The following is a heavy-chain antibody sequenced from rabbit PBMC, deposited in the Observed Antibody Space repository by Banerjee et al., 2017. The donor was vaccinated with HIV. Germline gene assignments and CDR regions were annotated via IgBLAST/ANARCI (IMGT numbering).Heavy chain of an antibody. Sequence: QEQLVESGGDLVKPGASLTLTCTASGFTLSGYWICWVRQAPGKGLEWIGCIVASSGYTWYASWAKGRFTISKTSSTTVTLQLNSLTAADTATYFCARDWSFILWGPGTLVTVS. CDR3: ARDWSFIL. CDR1: GFTLSGYW. D-gene: IGHD5-1*01. J-gene: IGHJ4*01. V-gene: IGHV1S45*01. CDR2: IVASSGYT.